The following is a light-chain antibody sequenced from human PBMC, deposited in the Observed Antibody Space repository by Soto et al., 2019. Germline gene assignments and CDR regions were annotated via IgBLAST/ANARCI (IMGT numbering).Light chain of an antibody. CDR1: QNIGTS. Sequence: DIQMTQSPSTLSASVGDRVTITCRASQNIGTSLAWYQQTPGKAPKLLISDASTLESGVPSRFGGSGSGTDFTLTISSLEPEDFAVYYCQQRKNWQVPFGQGTRLEIK. CDR2: DAS. V-gene: IGKV1-5*01. J-gene: IGKJ5*01. CDR3: QQRKNWQVP.